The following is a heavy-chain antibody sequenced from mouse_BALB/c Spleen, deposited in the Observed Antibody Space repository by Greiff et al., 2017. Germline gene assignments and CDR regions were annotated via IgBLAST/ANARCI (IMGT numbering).Heavy chain of an antibody. V-gene: IGHV3-2*02. Sequence: ESGPGLVKPSQSLSLTCTVTGYSITSDYAWNWIRQFPGNKLEWMGYISYSGSTSYNPSLKSRISITRDTSKNQFFLQLNSVTTEDTATYYCAILRRGFAYWGQGTLVTVSA. CDR2: ISYSGST. CDR1: GYSITSDYA. CDR3: AILRRGFAY. J-gene: IGHJ3*01. D-gene: IGHD2-12*01.